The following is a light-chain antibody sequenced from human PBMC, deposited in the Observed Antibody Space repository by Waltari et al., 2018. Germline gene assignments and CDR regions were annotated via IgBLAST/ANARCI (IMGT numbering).Light chain of an antibody. CDR2: EDT. CDR3: YSSDSTGLRV. CDR1: ILRTFY. J-gene: IGLJ1*01. V-gene: IGLV3-19*01. Sequence: SSELTQDPAVSVALGQTVRITCHGDILRTFYANWCRQKPGQAPRLVIYEDTKRPSGIPERFSGSSSGTVATLTITGAQVDDEADYYCYSSDSTGLRVFGGGTTVVVL.